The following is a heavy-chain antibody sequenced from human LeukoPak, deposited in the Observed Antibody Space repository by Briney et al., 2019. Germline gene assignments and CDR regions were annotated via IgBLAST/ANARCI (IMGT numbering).Heavy chain of an antibody. CDR2: ISYSGST. CDR1: SGSISTYY. V-gene: IGHV4-59*01. J-gene: IGHJ4*02. D-gene: IGHD6-13*01. CDR3: ARAVVAAAPFGY. Sequence: TPSETLSLTCTVSSGSISTYYRSWIRQPPGKGLEWIGFISYSGSTNYNPSLKSRVTISVDTSRNQFSLKLSSVTAADTAVYYCARAVVAAAPFGYWGQGTLVTVSS.